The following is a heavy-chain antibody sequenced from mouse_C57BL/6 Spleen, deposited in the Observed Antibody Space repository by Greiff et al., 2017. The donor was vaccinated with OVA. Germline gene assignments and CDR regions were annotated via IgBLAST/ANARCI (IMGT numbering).Heavy chain of an antibody. J-gene: IGHJ2*01. CDR1: GFTFSSYG. V-gene: IGHV5-6*02. Sequence: DVKLVESGGDLVKPGGSLKLSCAASGFTFSSYGMSWVRQTPDKRLEWVATISSGGSYTYYPDSVKGRFTISSDNATNTLYLQISSLKFEDTAMYYCARHGTTVVEKDYFDYWGQGTTLTVSS. D-gene: IGHD1-1*01. CDR3: ARHGTTVVEKDYFDY. CDR2: ISSGGSYT.